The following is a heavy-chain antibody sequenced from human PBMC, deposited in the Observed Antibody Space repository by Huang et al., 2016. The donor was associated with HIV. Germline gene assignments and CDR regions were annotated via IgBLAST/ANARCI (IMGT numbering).Heavy chain of an antibody. CDR3: ARILMYYNSSGYGFDY. Sequence: QVQLQQWGAGLLKPSETLSLTCAVYGGSFSGYYWSWIRQPPGKGLEWIGEINHSRSTNYNPALKSRVTRSVETAKNQFSLKLSSVTAADTAVYYCARILMYYNSSGYGFDYWGQGTLVTVSS. D-gene: IGHD3-22*01. J-gene: IGHJ4*02. V-gene: IGHV4-34*01. CDR2: INHSRST. CDR1: GGSFSGYY.